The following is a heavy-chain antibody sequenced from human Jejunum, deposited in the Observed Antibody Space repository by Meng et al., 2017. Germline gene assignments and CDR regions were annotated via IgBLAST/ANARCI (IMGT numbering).Heavy chain of an antibody. CDR3: ARGNEYSNYGADF. J-gene: IGHJ4*02. CDR1: VVSISDYD. D-gene: IGHD4-11*01. CDR2: INDSGST. Sequence: QVKLQQWGAGPLKSSETLSPTCAVYVVSISDYDWTWIRQPPGKGLEWIGEINDSGSTNCNPSLKSRFTISVDTSKSQFYLRVSSVTAADTAVYYCARGNEYSNYGADFWGQGTLVTVSS. V-gene: IGHV4-34*01.